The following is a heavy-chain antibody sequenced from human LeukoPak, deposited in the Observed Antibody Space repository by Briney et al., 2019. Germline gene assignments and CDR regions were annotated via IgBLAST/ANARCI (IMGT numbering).Heavy chain of an antibody. CDR1: GGSISGYF. CDR2: MYISGST. D-gene: IGHD7-27*01. Sequence: SETLSLTCSVSGGSISGYFWSWLRQPPGKELEWIGHMYISGSTNYNPSLKSRVTMSLDTSKSQFSLRLTSVTAADTAVYYCARMTAGAFHWGYLDYWGQGTLVAVSS. CDR3: ARMTAGAFHWGYLDY. J-gene: IGHJ4*02. V-gene: IGHV4-4*09.